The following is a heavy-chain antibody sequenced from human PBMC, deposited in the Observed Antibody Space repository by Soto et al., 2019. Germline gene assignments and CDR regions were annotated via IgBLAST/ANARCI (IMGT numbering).Heavy chain of an antibody. CDR3: AGAGGSSIWSWFDP. D-gene: IGHD6-13*01. CDR2: INPNSGGT. V-gene: IGHV1-2*02. Sequence: QVQLVQSGVEVKKPGASVKVSCKASGYTFTDYYMHWVRQAPGQGLEWMGWINPNSGGTDYAQNFQGRIIMTRDTSISTAYMDLSRLTSDDTAVYYCAGAGGSSIWSWFDPWGQGTLVTVSS. J-gene: IGHJ5*02. CDR1: GYTFTDYY.